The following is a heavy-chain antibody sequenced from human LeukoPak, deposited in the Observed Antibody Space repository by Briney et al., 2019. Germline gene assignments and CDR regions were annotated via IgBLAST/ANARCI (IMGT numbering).Heavy chain of an antibody. CDR3: AKPYSSSSGPEYYFDY. CDR1: GFTFSTYS. Sequence: PGGSLRLSCAASGFTFSTYSMNWVRQAPGKGLEWVSAISGSGGSTYYADSVKGRFTISRDNSKNTLYLQMNSLRAEDTAVYYCAKPYSSSSGPEYYFDYWGQGTLVTVSS. CDR2: ISGSGGST. D-gene: IGHD6-6*01. V-gene: IGHV3-23*01. J-gene: IGHJ4*02.